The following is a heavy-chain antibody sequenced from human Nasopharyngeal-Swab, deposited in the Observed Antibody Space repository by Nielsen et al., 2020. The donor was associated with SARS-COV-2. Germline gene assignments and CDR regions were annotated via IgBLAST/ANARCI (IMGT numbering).Heavy chain of an antibody. D-gene: IGHD3-22*01. CDR2: IYYSGST. CDR1: GGSISSGGYY. Sequence: SETLSLTCTVSGGSISSGGYYWSWIRQHPGKGLEWIGYIYYSGSTYYNPSLKSRVTISVDTSKNQFSLKLSSVTAADTAVYYCARATITMIVVVDAFDIWGQGTMVTV. J-gene: IGHJ3*02. V-gene: IGHV4-31*03. CDR3: ARATITMIVVVDAFDI.